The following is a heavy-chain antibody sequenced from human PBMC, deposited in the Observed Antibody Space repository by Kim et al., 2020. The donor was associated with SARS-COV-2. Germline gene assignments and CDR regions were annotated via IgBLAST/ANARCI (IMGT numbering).Heavy chain of an antibody. J-gene: IGHJ4*02. CDR3: AADEMEWELTTG. CDR2: IVVGSGNT. CDR1: GFTFTSSA. V-gene: IGHV1-58*01. Sequence: SVKVSCKASGFTFTSSAVQWVRQARGQRLEWIGWIVVGSGNTNYAQKFQERVTITRDMSTSTAYMELSSLRSEDTAVYYCAADEMEWELTTGWGQGTLVTVSS. D-gene: IGHD1-26*01.